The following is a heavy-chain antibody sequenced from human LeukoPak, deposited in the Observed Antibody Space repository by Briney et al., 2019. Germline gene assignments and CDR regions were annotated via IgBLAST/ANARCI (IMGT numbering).Heavy chain of an antibody. CDR3: ARGRDILTGHYNVGSGNDAFDI. D-gene: IGHD3-9*01. V-gene: IGHV1-8*01. J-gene: IGHJ3*02. CDR2: INPNSGNT. Sequence: ASVKVSCKASGYTFTSYDINWVRQATGQGLEWMGWINPNSGNTGYAQKFQGRVTMTRNTSISTAYMELSSLRSEDTAVYYCARGRDILTGHYNVGSGNDAFDIWGQGTMVTVSS. CDR1: GYTFTSYD.